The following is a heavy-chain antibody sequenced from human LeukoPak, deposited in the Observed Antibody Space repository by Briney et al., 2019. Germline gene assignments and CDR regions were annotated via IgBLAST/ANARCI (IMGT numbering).Heavy chain of an antibody. CDR1: GFTFSNAW. Sequence: GGSLRLSCAASGFTFSNAWMNWVRQAPGKGLEWVGFIRSKAYGGTTEYAASVKGRFTISRDDSKTIAYLQMNSLKTEDTAVYYCTRDPAYSSAWKTHYFDYWGQGTLVTVSS. CDR3: TRDPAYSSAWKTHYFDY. V-gene: IGHV3-49*04. J-gene: IGHJ4*02. D-gene: IGHD6-25*01. CDR2: IRSKAYGGTT.